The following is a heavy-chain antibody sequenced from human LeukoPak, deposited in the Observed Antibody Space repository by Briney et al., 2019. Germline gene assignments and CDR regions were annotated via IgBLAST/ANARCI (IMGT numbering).Heavy chain of an antibody. D-gene: IGHD3-16*01. CDR1: GFTFSGYG. J-gene: IGHJ4*02. CDR2: TSYSGDGA. Sequence: GGSLRLSCVVSGFTFSGYGLSWVRQTPGKGLEWVSATSYSGDGAYYADSVRGRFTASRDSSTDTYYLQMDSLRAEDTAVYYCAKESEGASPAYWGRGTLVTVSS. V-gene: IGHV3-23*01. CDR3: AKESEGASPAY.